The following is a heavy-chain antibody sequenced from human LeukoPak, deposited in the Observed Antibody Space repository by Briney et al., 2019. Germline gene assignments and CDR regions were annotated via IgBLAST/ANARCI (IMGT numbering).Heavy chain of an antibody. D-gene: IGHD5-24*01. Sequence: NPSETLSLTCAVYGGSFSGYYWSWIRQPPGKGLEWIGEINHSGSTNYNPSLKSRVTISVDTSKNQFSLKLSSVTAADTAVYYCARGGRWLQWNAFDIWGQGTMVTVSS. CDR1: GGSFSGYY. V-gene: IGHV4-34*01. CDR2: INHSGST. CDR3: ARGGRWLQWNAFDI. J-gene: IGHJ3*02.